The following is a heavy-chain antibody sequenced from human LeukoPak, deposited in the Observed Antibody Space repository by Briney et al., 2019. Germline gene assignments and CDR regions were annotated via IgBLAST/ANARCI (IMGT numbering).Heavy chain of an antibody. J-gene: IGHJ4*02. CDR3: ARVNINNWHSCDY. D-gene: IGHD1-1*01. CDR2: IYHSGSP. Sequence: SETLSLTCAVSGGSISSNNWWGWVRQPPGKVLEWIGEIYHSGSPNYNPSLKSRVTISVDKSRNHFSLNLSSVTAADTAVYYCARVNINNWHSCDYWGQGTLVTVSS. CDR1: GGSISSNNW. V-gene: IGHV4-4*02.